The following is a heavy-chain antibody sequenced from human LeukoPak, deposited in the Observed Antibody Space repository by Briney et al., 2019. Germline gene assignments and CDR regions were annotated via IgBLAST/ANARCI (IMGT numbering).Heavy chain of an antibody. D-gene: IGHD1-26*01. V-gene: IGHV3-7*03. CDR1: GFTFSSYW. CDR3: AKDQGGSGSYRGFDI. Sequence: GGSLRLSCAASGFTFSSYWMSWVRQAPGKGLEWVANIKQDGSEKYFVDSVKGRFTISRDNAKNSLYLQMNSLRPEDTALYYCAKDQGGSGSYRGFDIWGQGKMVTVSS. J-gene: IGHJ3*02. CDR2: IKQDGSEK.